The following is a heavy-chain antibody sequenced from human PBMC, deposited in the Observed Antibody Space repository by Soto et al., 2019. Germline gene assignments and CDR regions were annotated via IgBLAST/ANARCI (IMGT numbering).Heavy chain of an antibody. CDR1: GYTFTGYY. Sequence: ASVKVSCKASGYTFTGYYMHWVRQAPGQGLEWMGWINPNSGGTNYAQKFQGRVTMTRDTSISTAYMELRRLRSDDTAVYYCAREVGGTGTGYYYGMDVWGQGTTVTVSS. J-gene: IGHJ6*02. D-gene: IGHD1-1*01. V-gene: IGHV1-2*02. CDR3: AREVGGTGTGYYYGMDV. CDR2: INPNSGGT.